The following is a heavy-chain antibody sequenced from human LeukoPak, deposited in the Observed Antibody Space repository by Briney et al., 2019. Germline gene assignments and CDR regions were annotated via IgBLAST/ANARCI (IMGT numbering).Heavy chain of an antibody. D-gene: IGHD6-19*01. J-gene: IGHJ4*02. Sequence: GGSLRLSCTVSGFTVSSNSMSWVRQAPGKGLEWVSFIYSDNTHYSDSVKGRFTISRDNSKNTLYLQMNSLRADDTAVYYCARLSSGWSEYYFDYWGQGTLVTVSS. CDR1: GFTVSSNS. V-gene: IGHV3-53*01. CDR3: ARLSSGWSEYYFDY. CDR2: IYSDNT.